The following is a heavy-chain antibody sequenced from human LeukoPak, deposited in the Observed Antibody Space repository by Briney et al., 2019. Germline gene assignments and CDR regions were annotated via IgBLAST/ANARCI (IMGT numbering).Heavy chain of an antibody. V-gene: IGHV3-21*01. D-gene: IGHD5-18*01. CDR1: GFTFSSYS. CDR2: ISSSSYI. J-gene: IGHJ4*02. Sequence: GGSLRLSCAASGFTFSSYSMNWVRQAPGKGLEWVSSISSSSYIYYADSVKGRFTISRDNAKNSLYLQMNSLRAEDTAVYYCAREDGYSYGPPDYWGQGTLVTVSS. CDR3: AREDGYSYGPPDY.